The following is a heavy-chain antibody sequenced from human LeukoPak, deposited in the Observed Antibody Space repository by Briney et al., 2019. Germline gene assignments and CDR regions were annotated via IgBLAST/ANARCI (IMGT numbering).Heavy chain of an antibody. D-gene: IGHD3-22*01. CDR2: ISRSGSTK. CDR3: ARVTNYYDSSGYYKYYFDY. V-gene: IGHV3-11*04. Sequence: GGSLRLSCAASGFTFSDYNMRWIRQAPGKGLEWVSSISRSGSTKYYADSVKGRFTISRDNAKNSLYLQMNSLRAEDTAVYYCARVTNYYDSSGYYKYYFDYWGQGTLVTVSS. CDR1: GFTFSDYN. J-gene: IGHJ4*02.